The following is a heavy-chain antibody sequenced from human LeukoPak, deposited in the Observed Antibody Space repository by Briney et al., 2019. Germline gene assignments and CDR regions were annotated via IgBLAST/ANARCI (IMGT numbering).Heavy chain of an antibody. CDR3: ARNRTQRLSSACDY. CDR1: GFTFSSYA. V-gene: IGHV3-23*01. D-gene: IGHD6-19*01. CDR2: ISGSGGVP. Sequence: QSGRSLRLSCAASGFTFSSYAMTWVRQAPGKGLEWVSAISGSGGVPYYADSVKGRFTISRDNSKNTLYLQMNSLRAEDTAVYYCARNRTQRLSSACDYWGQGTLVTVSS. J-gene: IGHJ4*02.